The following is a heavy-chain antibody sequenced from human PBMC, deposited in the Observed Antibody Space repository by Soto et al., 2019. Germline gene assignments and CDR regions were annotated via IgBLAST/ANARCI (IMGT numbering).Heavy chain of an antibody. CDR1: GFTFSSYA. CDR3: AKGEVCTNGVCYLRFAVNYFDY. V-gene: IGHV3-23*01. CDR2: ISGSGGST. Sequence: GGSLRLSCAASGFTFSSYAMSWVRQAPGKGLEWVSAISGSGGSTYYADSVKGRFTISRDNSKNTLYLQMNSLRAEDTAVYYCAKGEVCTNGVCYLRFAVNYFDYWGQGTLVTVSS. J-gene: IGHJ4*02. D-gene: IGHD2-8*01.